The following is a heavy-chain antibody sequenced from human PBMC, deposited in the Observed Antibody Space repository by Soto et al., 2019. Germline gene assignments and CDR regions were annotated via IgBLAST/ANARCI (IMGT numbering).Heavy chain of an antibody. V-gene: IGHV3-21*01. D-gene: IGHD6-13*01. CDR3: ARGRAAAGLRSYYYYYMDV. CDR2: ISSSSSYI. J-gene: IGHJ6*03. CDR1: GFTFSSYS. Sequence: EVQLVESGGGLVKPGGSLRLSCAASGFTFSSYSMNWVRQAPGKGLEWVSSISSSSSYIYYADSVKGRFTISRDNAKNSLYLQMNSLRAEDTAVYYCARGRAAAGLRSYYYYYMDVWGKGTTVTVSS.